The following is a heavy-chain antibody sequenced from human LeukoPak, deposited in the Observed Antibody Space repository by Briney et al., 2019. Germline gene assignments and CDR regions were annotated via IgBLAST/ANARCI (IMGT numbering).Heavy chain of an antibody. CDR2: IYYSGTT. J-gene: IGHJ4*02. D-gene: IGHD3-10*01. Sequence: SETLSLTCTVSGDSMTNCYGSWIRQPPGKGLEWIGYIYYSGTTDYNPSLKSRVSISVDTSKKQLSLKLSSVTAAGTAVYYCGRYVRRLMPTYFDYWGQGTLVTVSS. V-gene: IGHV4-59*01. CDR3: GRYVRRLMPTYFDY. CDR1: GDSMTNCY.